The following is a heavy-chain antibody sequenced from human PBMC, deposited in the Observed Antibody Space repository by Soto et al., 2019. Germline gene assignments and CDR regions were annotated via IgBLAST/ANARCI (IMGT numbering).Heavy chain of an antibody. Sequence: SETLSLTCTVSGGSISSYYWSWIRQPPGKGLEWIGYIYYSGSTNYNPSLKSRVTISVDTSKNQFSLKLSSVTAADTAVYYCAREGLGMIEAFDIWGKGTMVTVSS. J-gene: IGHJ3*02. D-gene: IGHD3-22*01. CDR1: GGSISSYY. CDR2: IYYSGST. V-gene: IGHV4-59*01. CDR3: AREGLGMIEAFDI.